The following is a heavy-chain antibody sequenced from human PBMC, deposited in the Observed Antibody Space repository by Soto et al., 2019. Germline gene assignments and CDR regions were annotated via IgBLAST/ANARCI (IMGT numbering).Heavy chain of an antibody. D-gene: IGHD3-22*01. CDR3: ARTYDSSGYYSVHNWFDP. Sequence: SETLSLTCAVYGGSFSGYYWSWIRQPPGKGLEWIGEINHSGSTNYNPSLKGRVTISVDTSKNQFSLKLSSVTAADTAVYYCARTYDSSGYYSVHNWFDPWGQGTLVTVSS. CDR1: GGSFSGYY. CDR2: INHSGST. V-gene: IGHV4-34*01. J-gene: IGHJ5*02.